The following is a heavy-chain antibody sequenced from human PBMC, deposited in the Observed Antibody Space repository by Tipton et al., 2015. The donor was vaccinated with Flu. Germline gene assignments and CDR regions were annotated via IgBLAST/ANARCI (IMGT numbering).Heavy chain of an antibody. Sequence: GLVKPSDTLSLICTVSGDSISTSRYYWAWIRQAPGKGLEWIGRIYTSGSTNYNPSLKSRVTISVDTSKNQFSLKLSSVTAADTAVYYCARGRGYSYGYYPSWGQGTLVTVSS. CDR3: ARGRGYSYGYYPS. CDR1: GDSISTSRYY. V-gene: IGHV4-61*02. CDR2: IYTSGST. D-gene: IGHD5-18*01. J-gene: IGHJ4*02.